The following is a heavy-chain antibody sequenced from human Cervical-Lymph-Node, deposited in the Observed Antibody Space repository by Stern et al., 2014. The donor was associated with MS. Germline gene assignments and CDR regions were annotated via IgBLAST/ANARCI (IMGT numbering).Heavy chain of an antibody. CDR1: GYTLTNHY. D-gene: IGHD6-13*01. CDR3: ARDIAAAATGFDY. J-gene: IGHJ4*02. CDR2: ISPTTGTT. V-gene: IGHV1-46*01. Sequence: QLVQSGAAVRXXGNSVKVSCKTSGYTLTNHYIHWVRQAPGQGLEWMGIISPTTGTTTHAQKFQGRVTMTRDTATSTVYMDLSSLRSEDTAVYFCARDIAAAATGFDYWGQGTLLTVSS.